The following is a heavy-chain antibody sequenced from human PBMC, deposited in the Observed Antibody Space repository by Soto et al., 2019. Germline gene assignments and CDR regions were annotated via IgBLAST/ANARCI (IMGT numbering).Heavy chain of an antibody. V-gene: IGHV1-8*01. J-gene: IGHJ6*03. CDR1: GYTFTSYD. Sequence: QVQLVQSGAEVKKPGASVKVSCKASGYTFTSYDINWVRLAPGQGLEWMGWMNPNSGNTGYAQKFQGRVTMTRNTYISRAYMWLSSPRAEDTAVYYCARGPGSWYYYYMDVWGKGPTVTVSS. CDR3: ARGPGSWYYYYMDV. D-gene: IGHD6-13*01. CDR2: MNPNSGNT.